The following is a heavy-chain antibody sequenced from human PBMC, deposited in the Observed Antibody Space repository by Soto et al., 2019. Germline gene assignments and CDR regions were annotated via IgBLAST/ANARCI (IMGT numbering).Heavy chain of an antibody. CDR3: APGRRTRFDP. CDR2: ISFDGTAK. CDR1: GFTLNRYG. Sequence: PGGALRPSCVASGFTLNRYGMHWFRQAPGKGLEWVAEISFDGTAKYYAESVKGRFTVSRDNGNNTLHLEMNSLGAKDTAVYFCAPGRRTRFDPWGQGTLVTVSS. D-gene: IGHD1-1*01. V-gene: IGHV3-30*03. J-gene: IGHJ5*02.